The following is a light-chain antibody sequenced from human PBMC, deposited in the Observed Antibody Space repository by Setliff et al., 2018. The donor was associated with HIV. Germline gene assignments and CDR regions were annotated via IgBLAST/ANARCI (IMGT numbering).Light chain of an antibody. CDR1: SHDLGVYNY. CDR3: CSYAGSYTYV. CDR2: DVS. J-gene: IGLJ1*01. Sequence: QSVLTQPRSVSGSPGQSVTISCTGTSHDLGVYNYVSWYQQHPGKAPKLMIYDVSKRPSGVPDRFSGSKSGNTASLTISGLQPEDEADYYCCSYAGSYTYVFATGTRSPS. V-gene: IGLV2-11*01.